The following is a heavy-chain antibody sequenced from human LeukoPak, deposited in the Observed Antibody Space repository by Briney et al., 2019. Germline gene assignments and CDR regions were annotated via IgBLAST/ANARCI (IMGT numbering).Heavy chain of an antibody. J-gene: IGHJ4*02. Sequence: PGGSLRLSCAASGFTFNNAWMSWVRQAPGKGLEWIGYIYYSGSTNYNPSLKSRVTISVDTSKNQFSLKLNSVTAADTAVYYCASMRSSGYHSFDYWGQGTLVTVSS. D-gene: IGHD3-22*01. CDR1: GFTFNNAW. CDR2: IYYSGST. V-gene: IGHV4-59*01. CDR3: ASMRSSGYHSFDY.